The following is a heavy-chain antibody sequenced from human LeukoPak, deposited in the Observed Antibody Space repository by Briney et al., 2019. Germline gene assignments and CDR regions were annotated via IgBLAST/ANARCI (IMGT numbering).Heavy chain of an antibody. V-gene: IGHV3-74*01. CDR1: GFTFSSYW. CDR2: IASDGSST. D-gene: IGHD4-23*01. J-gene: IGHJ4*02. CDR3: ARGRPHGNDY. Sequence: GGSLRLSCAASGFTFSSYWMNWVRQAPGKGLVWVSRIASDGSSTTYADSVKGRFSISRDNTKNTLYLQMNSLRVEDTAVYYCARGRPHGNDYWGQGTLVTVSS.